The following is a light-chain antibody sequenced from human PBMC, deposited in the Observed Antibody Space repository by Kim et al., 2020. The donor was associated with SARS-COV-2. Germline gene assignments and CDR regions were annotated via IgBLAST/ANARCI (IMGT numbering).Light chain of an antibody. CDR2: DVS. J-gene: IGLJ3*02. CDR3: SSSSSSSTWV. Sequence: GQSITISCTGSSSDVGGYNSVSWYQQHPGKAPKLMIYDVSNRPSGVSNRFSGSKSGNTASLTISGLQAEDEADYYCSSSSSSSTWVFGGGTQLTVL. V-gene: IGLV2-14*03. CDR1: SSDVGGYNS.